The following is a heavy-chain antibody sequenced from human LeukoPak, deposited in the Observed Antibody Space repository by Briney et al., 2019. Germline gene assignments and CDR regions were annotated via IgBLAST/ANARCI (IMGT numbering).Heavy chain of an antibody. V-gene: IGHV3-23*01. D-gene: IGHD2-2*01. Sequence: PGGSLRLSCAASGFTFSSYAMSWVRQAPGKGLEWVSALSDSGGSTYYADSVKGRFTISRDNSKNTLYLQMNSLRAEDTAVYYCARPGYCSGTTCYSYNYYGMDVWGQGTTATVSS. J-gene: IGHJ6*02. CDR1: GFTFSSYA. CDR3: ARPGYCSGTTCYSYNYYGMDV. CDR2: LSDSGGST.